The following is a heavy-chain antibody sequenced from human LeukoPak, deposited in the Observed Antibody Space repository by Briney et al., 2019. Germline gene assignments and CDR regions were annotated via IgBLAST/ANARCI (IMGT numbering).Heavy chain of an antibody. D-gene: IGHD3-22*01. Sequence: SETLSLTCAVYGGSFSGYYWSWIRQPPGKGLEWIGEINHSGSTNYNPSLKSRVTISVDTSKSQFSLKLSSVTAADTAVYYCARGPKTYYYDSSGYFRGPDYYYGMDVWGQGTTVTVSS. V-gene: IGHV4-34*01. J-gene: IGHJ6*02. CDR2: INHSGST. CDR3: ARGPKTYYYDSSGYFRGPDYYYGMDV. CDR1: GGSFSGYY.